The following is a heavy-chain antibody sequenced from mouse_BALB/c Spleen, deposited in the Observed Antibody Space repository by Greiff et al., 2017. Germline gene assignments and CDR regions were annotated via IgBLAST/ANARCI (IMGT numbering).Heavy chain of an antibody. D-gene: IGHD2-4*01. CDR2: IYPGNVNT. Sequence: QVQLKQSGPELVKPGASVRISCKASGYTFTSYYIHWVKQRPGQGLEWIGWIYPGNVNTKYNEKFKGKATLTADKSSSTAYMQLSSLTSEDSAVYFCARGYYDLYAMDYWGQGTSVTVSS. V-gene: IGHV1S56*01. J-gene: IGHJ4*01. CDR3: ARGYYDLYAMDY. CDR1: GYTFTSYY.